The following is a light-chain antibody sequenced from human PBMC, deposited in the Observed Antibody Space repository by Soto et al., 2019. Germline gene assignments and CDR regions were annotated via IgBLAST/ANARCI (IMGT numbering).Light chain of an antibody. CDR3: FSYTTSSTLV. Sequence: QSALTQPASVSGSPGQSITISCTGTSSDVGGYNYVSWYQQHPAKAPKLMIYEVSNRPSGVSHRCSGSKSGNTASLTISGLQAEDEADYYCFSYTTSSTLVFGGGTKVIVL. CDR1: SSDVGGYNY. V-gene: IGLV2-14*01. J-gene: IGLJ3*02. CDR2: EVS.